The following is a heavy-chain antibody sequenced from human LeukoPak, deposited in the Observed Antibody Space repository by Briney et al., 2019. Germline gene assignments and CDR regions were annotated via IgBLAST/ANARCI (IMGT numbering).Heavy chain of an antibody. D-gene: IGHD1-26*01. Sequence: GGSLRLXCAASGFTFSSYAMSWVRQAPGKGLESVSGISGNAGSTYYGGSVRGRFTISRDNSKNTLYLQMNSLRAEDTAVYYCAKPKEPYYYYYMDVWGKGTTVTVSS. CDR2: ISGNAGST. V-gene: IGHV3-23*01. CDR3: AKPKEPYYYYYMDV. J-gene: IGHJ6*03. CDR1: GFTFSSYA.